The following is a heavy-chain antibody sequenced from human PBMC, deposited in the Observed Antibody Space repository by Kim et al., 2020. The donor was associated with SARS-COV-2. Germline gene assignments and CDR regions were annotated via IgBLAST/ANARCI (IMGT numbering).Heavy chain of an antibody. CDR3: ATDRGIFGESPFDY. V-gene: IGHV3-23*01. D-gene: IGHD3-10*01. CDR1: GFTFSSYS. Sequence: GGSLRLSCAASGFTFSSYSMSWVRQAPGKGLEWVSAISGSGGSTYYADSVKGRFTISRDNSKNTLYLQMNSRRAEDTAGYYCATDRGIFGESPFDYRGQGTLVTVSS. J-gene: IGHJ4*02. CDR2: ISGSGGST.